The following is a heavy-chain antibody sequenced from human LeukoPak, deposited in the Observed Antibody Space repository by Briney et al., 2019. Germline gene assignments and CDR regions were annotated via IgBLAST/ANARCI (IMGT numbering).Heavy chain of an antibody. CDR3: ARERGGYSYGFDAFDI. Sequence: ASVKVSCKASGYTFTSYAMHWVRQAPGQRLEWMGWINAGNGNTKYSQKFQGRVTITRDTSASTAYMELSSLRSEDTAVYYCARERGGYSYGFDAFDIWGQGTMVTVSS. CDR2: INAGNGNT. J-gene: IGHJ3*02. D-gene: IGHD5-18*01. CDR1: GYTFTSYA. V-gene: IGHV1-3*01.